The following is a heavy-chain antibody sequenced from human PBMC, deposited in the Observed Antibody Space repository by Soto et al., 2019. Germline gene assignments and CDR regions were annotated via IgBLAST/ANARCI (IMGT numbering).Heavy chain of an antibody. CDR1: GGSISSYY. CDR2: IYYSGST. V-gene: IGHV4-59*01. J-gene: IGHJ4*02. D-gene: IGHD5-12*01. Sequence: SETLSLTCTVSGGSISSYYWSWIRQPPGKGLEWIGYIYYSGSTNYNPSLKSRVTISVDTSKNQFSLKLSSATAADTAVYYCARGRDGYNSPFDYWGQGTLVTVSS. CDR3: ARGRDGYNSPFDY.